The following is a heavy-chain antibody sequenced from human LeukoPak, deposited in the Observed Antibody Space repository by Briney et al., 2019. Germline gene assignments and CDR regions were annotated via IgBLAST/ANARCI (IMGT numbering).Heavy chain of an antibody. V-gene: IGHV1-8*01. CDR1: GYTFTIYD. D-gene: IGHD3-22*01. CDR3: ASRRYYDSSGYYNNPLVTADYYGMDV. Sequence: ASVTVSCTASGYTFTIYDINWVRQATGQGLEWMGWMNPNSGNTGYAQKFQGRVTMTRNTSISTAYMELSSLRSEDTAVYYCASRRYYDSSGYYNNPLVTADYYGMDVWGQGTTVTVSS. CDR2: MNPNSGNT. J-gene: IGHJ6*02.